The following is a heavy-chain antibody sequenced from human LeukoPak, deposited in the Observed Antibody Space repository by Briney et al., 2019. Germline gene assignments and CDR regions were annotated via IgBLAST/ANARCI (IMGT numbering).Heavy chain of an antibody. CDR1: RFTFSDYY. D-gene: IGHD6-19*01. J-gene: IGHJ4*02. V-gene: IGHV3-11*01. CDR2: ISSSGSTI. CDR3: AKDIQQYSSGWYDY. Sequence: GGSLRLSCTASRFTFSDYYMSWIRQAPGKGLEWVSYISSSGSTIYYADSVKGRFSISRDNAKNSLYLQMNSLRAEDTALYYCAKDIQQYSSGWYDYWGQGTLVTVSS.